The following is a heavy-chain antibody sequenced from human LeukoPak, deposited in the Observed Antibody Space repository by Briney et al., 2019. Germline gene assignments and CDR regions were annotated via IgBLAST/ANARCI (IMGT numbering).Heavy chain of an antibody. CDR2: INPNSGGK. D-gene: IGHD5-12*01. J-gene: IGHJ6*02. V-gene: IGHV1-2*02. Sequence: AVVKVSCKASGYTFTGYYMHWVRQAPGQGLEWMGWINPNSGGKNYAQKFQGRVTMAMCTSISTAYMELSRLRSDDTALYYCANGSGYDPGRSGVTADYYYYGMDVWGQGTTVTVSS. CDR1: GYTFTGYY. CDR3: ANGSGYDPGRSGVTADYYYYGMDV.